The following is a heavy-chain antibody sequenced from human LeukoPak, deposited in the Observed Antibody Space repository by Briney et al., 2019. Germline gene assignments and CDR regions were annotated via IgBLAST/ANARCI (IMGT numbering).Heavy chain of an antibody. V-gene: IGHV3-30*02. Sequence: PGGSLRLSCEASRFTFSTYAMYWVRQAPGKGLEWVAFILYDGSNRYYADSVKGRFTISRDNSKNTLSLQMSSLRAEDTAVYYCAIDIRYYFDCWGQGTLVAVSS. D-gene: IGHD4-17*01. J-gene: IGHJ4*02. CDR3: AIDIRYYFDC. CDR2: ILYDGSNR. CDR1: RFTFSTYA.